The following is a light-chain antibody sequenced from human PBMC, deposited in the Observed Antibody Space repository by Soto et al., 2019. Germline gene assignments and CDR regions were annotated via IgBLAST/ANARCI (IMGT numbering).Light chain of an antibody. J-gene: IGKJ4*01. V-gene: IGKV1-39*01. CDR1: QSISSY. CDR3: QQSYSTPHN. Sequence: DIRMTQSPSSLSAAVGDRGTITCRASQSISSYLNWYQQKPGKAPKLLIYGASTLQRGVPSRFSGSGSGTDFTLTISSLQPEDFATYYCQQSYSTPHNFGGGTKVEIK. CDR2: GAS.